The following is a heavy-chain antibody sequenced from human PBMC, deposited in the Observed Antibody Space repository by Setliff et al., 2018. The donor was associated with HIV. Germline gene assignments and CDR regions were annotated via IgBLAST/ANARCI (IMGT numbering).Heavy chain of an antibody. D-gene: IGHD3-22*01. Sequence: GGSLRLSCVPSGFTFSNFWMSWVRQAPGKGLEWVASINQHGSEKNYVDSVKGRFTISRDNAKNSLYLQINSLRAEDTAVYYCARDGSHYDSGGYYYYYGMD. CDR1: GFTFSNFW. CDR2: INQHGSEK. J-gene: IGHJ6*01. V-gene: IGHV3-7*01. CDR3: ARDGSHYDSGGYYYYYGMD.